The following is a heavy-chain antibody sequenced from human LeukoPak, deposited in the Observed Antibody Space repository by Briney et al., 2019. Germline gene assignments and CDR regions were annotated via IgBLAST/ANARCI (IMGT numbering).Heavy chain of an antibody. V-gene: IGHV1-2*02. CDR2: INPKSGGT. D-gene: IGHD6-19*01. CDR3: ASIAVAVLGDY. J-gene: IGHJ4*02. CDR1: GYTFTDYY. Sequence: ASVTASRKASGYTFTDYYIHWVRQAPGQELEWMGWINPKSGGTNYAQSFQDRVTMTRDTSISTAYMELSRLRSDDTAVYYCASIAVAVLGDYWGQGAL.